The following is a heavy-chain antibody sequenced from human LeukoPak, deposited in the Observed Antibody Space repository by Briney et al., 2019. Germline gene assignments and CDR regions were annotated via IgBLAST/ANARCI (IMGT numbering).Heavy chain of an antibody. J-gene: IGHJ4*02. Sequence: PSETLSLTCTVSGGSISDFYWSWIRQPPGKGLEWLGYFSTSGSTNYNPSLKSRLTISVDTSKNQFFLKLTSVTAADTAVYFCARGPPFDYWGLGTLVTVSS. V-gene: IGHV4-4*09. CDR2: FSTSGST. CDR1: GGSISDFY. CDR3: ARGPPFDY.